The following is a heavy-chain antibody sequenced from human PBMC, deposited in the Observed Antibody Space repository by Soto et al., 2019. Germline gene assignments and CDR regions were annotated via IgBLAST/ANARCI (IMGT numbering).Heavy chain of an antibody. D-gene: IGHD6-13*01. CDR3: AKHAGSSLTAFDY. CDR1: GFTFSSYA. V-gene: IGHV3-23*01. CDR2: IRGSGAGT. Sequence: EVQLLESGGGLVQPGGSLRLSCAASGFTFSSYAMSWVRQAPGKGLEWVSAIRGSGAGTYYADSVKGRFTVSRDNSKNTLYLQMNSLRDEDAAVYYCAKHAGSSLTAFDYWGQGTLVTVSS. J-gene: IGHJ4*02.